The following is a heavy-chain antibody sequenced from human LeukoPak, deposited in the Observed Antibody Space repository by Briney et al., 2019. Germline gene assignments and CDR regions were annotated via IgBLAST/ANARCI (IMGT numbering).Heavy chain of an antibody. D-gene: IGHD3-10*01. J-gene: IGHJ4*02. CDR3: ANNYYGSGTYYNPRGY. CDR2: IGSDNKP. V-gene: IGHV3-23*05. Sequence: GGALRLSCEASGFTFRSYALSWVRQAPGKGLAWVSSIGSDNKPHYSESVKGRFTISRDNSKNTLYLQMNSLRAEDTAIYYCANNYYGSGTYYNPRGYWGQGTLVTVST. CDR1: GFTFRSYA.